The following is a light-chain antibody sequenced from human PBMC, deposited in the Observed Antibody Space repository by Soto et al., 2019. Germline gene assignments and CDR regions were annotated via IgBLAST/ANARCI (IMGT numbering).Light chain of an antibody. J-gene: IGLJ2*01. CDR2: DVS. Sequence: QSALTQPASVSGSPGQSITFSCTGTSSDLGGYNYVSWYQQHPGKAPKLVIYDVSNRPSGVSNRFSGSKSGNTASLTISGLQADDEADYYGSSYTTPSTLVFGGGTKLTVL. V-gene: IGLV2-14*01. CDR3: SSYTTPSTLV. CDR1: SSDLGGYNY.